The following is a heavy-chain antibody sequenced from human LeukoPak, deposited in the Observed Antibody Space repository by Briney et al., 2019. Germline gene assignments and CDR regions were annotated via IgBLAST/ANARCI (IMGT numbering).Heavy chain of an antibody. V-gene: IGHV5-51*01. CDR1: GYDFGSYW. Sequence: GESLKISCEGSGYDFGSYWIAWVRQKPGKGLEWMGIIFPGDSDTRYSPSFQGQVTISADKSISTAYQQWRSLRASDTAMYYCARQPGSGAWGQGTLVTVSS. CDR3: ARQPGSGA. J-gene: IGHJ5*02. D-gene: IGHD1-14*01. CDR2: IFPGDSDT.